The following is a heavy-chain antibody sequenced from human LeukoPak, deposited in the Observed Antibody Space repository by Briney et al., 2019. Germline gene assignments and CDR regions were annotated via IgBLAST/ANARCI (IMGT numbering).Heavy chain of an antibody. CDR1: GGSISSYY. Sequence: SETLSLTCTVSGGSISSYYWSWIRQPPGKGLEWIGSIYYSGSTNYNPSLKSRVTISVDTSKNQFSLKLSSVTAADTAVYYCARRGYGDYRRPTHAFDIWGQGTMVTVSS. CDR3: ARRGYGDYRRPTHAFDI. D-gene: IGHD4-17*01. CDR2: IYYSGST. V-gene: IGHV4-59*08. J-gene: IGHJ3*02.